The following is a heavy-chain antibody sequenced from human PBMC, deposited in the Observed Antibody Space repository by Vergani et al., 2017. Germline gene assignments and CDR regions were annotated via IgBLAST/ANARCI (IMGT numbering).Heavy chain of an antibody. Sequence: DVHLAESGGGFFQPGGSLRLSCSASGFSFNSYWMHWVRQVPGKGLLLVSRIKSDGSITAYADSVKGRFTISRDNAQNTLYLQMNSLRVEDTGVYYCARARCIETCYMSYWLDYWGQGTLVTVSS. CDR1: GFSFNSYW. CDR3: ARARCIETCYMSYWLDY. J-gene: IGHJ4*02. D-gene: IGHD3-9*01. CDR2: IKSDGSIT. V-gene: IGHV3-74*03.